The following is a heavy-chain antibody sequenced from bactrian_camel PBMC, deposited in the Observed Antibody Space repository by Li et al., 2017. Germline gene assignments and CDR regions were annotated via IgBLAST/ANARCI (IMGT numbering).Heavy chain of an antibody. V-gene: IGHV3S9*01. D-gene: IGHD2*01. CDR2: IDANGYT. J-gene: IGHJ6*01. Sequence: QVQLVESGGGLVQAGRSLRLSCAVSGYPANKFCIGWFRQVSGKGREAVAGIDANGYTTYADSVKDRFNLSRDDAKNTLYLQMNRLKPEDTAMYYCMLYELSFTGAAGYCYDRLRFGDSGQGTQVTVS. CDR3: MLYELSFTGAAGYCYDRLRFGD. CDR1: GYPANKFC.